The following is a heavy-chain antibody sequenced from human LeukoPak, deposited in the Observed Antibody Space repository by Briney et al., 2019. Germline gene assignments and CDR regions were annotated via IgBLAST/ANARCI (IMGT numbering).Heavy chain of an antibody. CDR3: ARGYGDFRVEGRYFHS. Sequence: SETLSLTCTVSDGSITNYDWSWVRQPPGKGLEFIGHVHYSGTASYNPSLRSRVTISIDTSKKHFFLKLKSVTAADTAVYYCARGYGDFRVEGRYFHSWGQGTLVTVSS. V-gene: IGHV4-59*01. CDR2: VHYSGTA. CDR1: DGSITNYD. J-gene: IGHJ4*02. D-gene: IGHD4-17*01.